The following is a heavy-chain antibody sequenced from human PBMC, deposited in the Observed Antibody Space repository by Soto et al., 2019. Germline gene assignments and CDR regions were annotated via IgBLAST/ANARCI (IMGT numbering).Heavy chain of an antibody. Sequence: EVQLLESGGGLAQPGGSMRLSCAASGFSFDEYAMTWVRQAAGKGLEWVSAISGSGDNTYYADSVKGRFTISRDNSKNTLYLPLNSLRAEDTAVYYCTKGYYSGYDLAYFDYWGQGTLVTVSS. CDR2: ISGSGDNT. V-gene: IGHV3-23*01. CDR1: GFSFDEYA. D-gene: IGHD5-12*01. J-gene: IGHJ4*02. CDR3: TKGYYSGYDLAYFDY.